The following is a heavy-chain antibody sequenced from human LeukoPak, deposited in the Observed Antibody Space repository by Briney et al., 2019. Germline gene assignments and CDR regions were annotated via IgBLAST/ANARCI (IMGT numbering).Heavy chain of an antibody. CDR2: IYSGGST. J-gene: IGHJ4*02. CDR1: GFTFGTYW. V-gene: IGHV3-53*05. Sequence: GGSLRLSCAASGFTFGTYWMHWVRQAPGKGLVWVSVIYSGGSTYYADSVKGRFTISRDNSKNTLYLQMNSLRSEDTAVYYCARERSSGRDSPPDYWGQGTLVTVSS. D-gene: IGHD6-19*01. CDR3: ARERSSGRDSPPDY.